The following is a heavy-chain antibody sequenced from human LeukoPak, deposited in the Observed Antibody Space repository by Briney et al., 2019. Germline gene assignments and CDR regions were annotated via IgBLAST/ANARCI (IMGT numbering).Heavy chain of an antibody. V-gene: IGHV1-46*03. CDR2: INPSGGST. Sequence: ASVKVSCKASGYTFTSYYMHGLRQAPGQGLEWMGIINPSGGSTSYAQKFQGRVTMTRDTSTSTVYMELSSLRSEDTAVYYCATARGACSSTSCYTGSWFDPWGQGTLVTVSS. CDR3: ATARGACSSTSCYTGSWFDP. D-gene: IGHD2-2*02. CDR1: GYTFTSYY. J-gene: IGHJ5*02.